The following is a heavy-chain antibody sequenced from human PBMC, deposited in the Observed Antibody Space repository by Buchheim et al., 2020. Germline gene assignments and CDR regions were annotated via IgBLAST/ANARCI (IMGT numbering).Heavy chain of an antibody. CDR2: ISYDGSNK. V-gene: IGHV3-30*04. Sequence: QVQLVESGGGVVQPGRSLRLSCAASGFTFSSYAMHWVRQAPGKGLEWVAVISYDGSNKYYADSVKGRFTISRDNSKNTLYLQMNSLRAEDTAVYYCARSYITMTHYGMDVWGQGTT. CDR1: GFTFSSYA. D-gene: IGHD3-22*01. J-gene: IGHJ6*02. CDR3: ARSYITMTHYGMDV.